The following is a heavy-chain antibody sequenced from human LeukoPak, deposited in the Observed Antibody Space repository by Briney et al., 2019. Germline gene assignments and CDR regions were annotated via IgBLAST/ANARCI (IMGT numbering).Heavy chain of an antibody. V-gene: IGHV3-66*01. CDR2: IYSSGST. CDR1: GFTVGSNY. J-gene: IGHJ3*01. CDR3: AASVLVASNAFDD. D-gene: IGHD2-15*01. Sequence: GGSLRLSCAASGFTVGSNYMTWVRQAPGMGLEWVSIIYSSGSTYYADSVKGRFTISRDNSKNTLSLQMNSLRAEDTAVYYCAASVLVASNAFDDWGQGTVVTVSS.